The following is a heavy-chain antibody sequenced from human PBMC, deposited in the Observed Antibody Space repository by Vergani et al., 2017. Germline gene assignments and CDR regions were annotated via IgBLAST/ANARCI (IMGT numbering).Heavy chain of an antibody. CDR2: IYYRGST. V-gene: IGHV4-31*03. CDR3: ARVSVSLPRLPHVPFDY. Sequence: QVQLQESGPGLVKPSQTLSLTCTVSGGSISSGGYYWSWIRQHPGKGLEWIGYIYYRGSTYYNQSLKSRVTISADTSQNQFSLKLSSVTAAGTAVYYCARVSVSLPRLPHVPFDYWGQGTLVTVSS. CDR1: GGSISSGGYY. D-gene: IGHD2-15*01. J-gene: IGHJ4*02.